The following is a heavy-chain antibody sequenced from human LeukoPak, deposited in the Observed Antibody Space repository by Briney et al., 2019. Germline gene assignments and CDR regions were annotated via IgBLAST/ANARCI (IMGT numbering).Heavy chain of an antibody. J-gene: IGHJ5*02. Sequence: GESLKIRYQSSGYTFTSYWIGWGRQIPGKGLQWMGIIYPGDSDTTYSPSFQGQVTISADKSISTAYLQWSSLKASDTAIYYCARLIVGSSSTGWFDPWGQGTLVTVSS. CDR3: ARLIVGSSSTGWFDP. CDR1: GYTFTSYW. D-gene: IGHD6-6*01. V-gene: IGHV5-51*01. CDR2: IYPGDSDT.